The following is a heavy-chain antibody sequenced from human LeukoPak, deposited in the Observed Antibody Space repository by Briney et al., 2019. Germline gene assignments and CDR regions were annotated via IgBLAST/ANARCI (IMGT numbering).Heavy chain of an antibody. CDR3: ARLLRPYHYALDV. D-gene: IGHD2/OR15-2a*01. CDR2: IYYSGST. Sequence: PSETLSPTCTVSGGSISSINYYWGWIRQPPGKGLEWIGYIYYSGSTYYNPSLKSRVTISVDTSKSQFSLKMNSVTAADTAVYYCARLLRPYHYALDVWGQGTTVTVSS. CDR1: GGSISSINYY. J-gene: IGHJ6*02. V-gene: IGHV4-39*01.